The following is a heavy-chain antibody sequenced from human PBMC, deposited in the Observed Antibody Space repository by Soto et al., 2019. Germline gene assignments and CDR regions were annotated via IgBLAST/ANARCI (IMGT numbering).Heavy chain of an antibody. CDR3: ASGASQGDQLLLDLDY. Sequence: SVKVSCRASGGTFSSYAISWVRQAPGQGLEWMGGIIPIFGTANYAQKFQGRVTITADESTSTAYMELSSLRSEDTAVYYCASGASQGDQLLLDLDYWGQGTLVTVSS. J-gene: IGHJ4*02. V-gene: IGHV1-69*13. CDR1: GGTFSSYA. D-gene: IGHD2-2*01. CDR2: IIPIFGTA.